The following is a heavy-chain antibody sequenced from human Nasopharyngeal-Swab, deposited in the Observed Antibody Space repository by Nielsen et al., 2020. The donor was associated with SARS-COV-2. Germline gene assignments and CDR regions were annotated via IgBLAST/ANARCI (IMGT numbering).Heavy chain of an antibody. Sequence: GGSLSPSFPASGSTFSTYAMTWVRQVPGKGREWSSVVTGSGYGTDYADSVKGRFTISRDSAKNTLYLQMNSLRAEDTAVYYCARKDVFAYGVDAFDIWGQGTMVTVSS. V-gene: IGHV3-23*01. J-gene: IGHJ3*02. CDR3: ARKDVFAYGVDAFDI. CDR2: VTGSGYGT. CDR1: GSTFSTYA. D-gene: IGHD3-10*01.